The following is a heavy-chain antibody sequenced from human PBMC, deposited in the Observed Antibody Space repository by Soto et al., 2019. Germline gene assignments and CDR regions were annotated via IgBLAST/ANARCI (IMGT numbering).Heavy chain of an antibody. V-gene: IGHV1-69*01. CDR2: IIPIPGTA. CDR3: ARSQGSSTSLEIYYYYYYGMDG. D-gene: IGHD2-2*01. J-gene: IGHJ6*02. Sequence: QVQLVQSGAEVKKPGSSVKVSCKASGGTFGRYAISWVRQAPGQGLEWMGGIIPIPGTANYAQKFQGRVTIAADESTRTAYMELSSLRSEDTAVYYCARSQGSSTSLEIYYYYYYGMDGWGQGTTVTVSS. CDR1: GGTFGRYA.